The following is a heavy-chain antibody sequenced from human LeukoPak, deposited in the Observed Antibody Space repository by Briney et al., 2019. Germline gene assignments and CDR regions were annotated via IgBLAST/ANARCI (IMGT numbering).Heavy chain of an antibody. CDR2: FDPEDGET. Sequence: ASVKVSCKVSGYTLTELSMHWVRQAPGKGLEWMGGFDPEDGETIYAQKFQGRVTMTEDTSTDTAYMELSSLRSEDTAVYYCATVVPAAISAYYYYYMDVWGKGTTVTVSS. D-gene: IGHD2-2*02. CDR1: GYTLTELS. CDR3: ATVVPAAISAYYYYYMDV. J-gene: IGHJ6*03. V-gene: IGHV1-24*01.